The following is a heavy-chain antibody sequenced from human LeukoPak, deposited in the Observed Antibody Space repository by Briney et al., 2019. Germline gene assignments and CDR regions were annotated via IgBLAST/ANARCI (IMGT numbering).Heavy chain of an antibody. J-gene: IGHJ3*02. V-gene: IGHV3-20*04. CDR2: INWNGGRT. D-gene: IGHD6-13*01. CDR3: ARSSGSSWYTNDAFDI. Sequence: GGSLRLSCAASGFTFSDYYMSWIRQAPGKGLEWVSGINWNGGRTVYADSVKGRFTISRDNAKNSLYLQMHSLRAEDTALYYCARSSGSSWYTNDAFDIWGQGTMVTVSS. CDR1: GFTFSDYY.